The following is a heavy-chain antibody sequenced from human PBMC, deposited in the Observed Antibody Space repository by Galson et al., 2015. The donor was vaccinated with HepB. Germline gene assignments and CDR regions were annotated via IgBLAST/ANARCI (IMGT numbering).Heavy chain of an antibody. J-gene: IGHJ6*03. Sequence: SLRLSCAASGFTFSDYYMSWIRQAPGKGLEWVSYISSSGSTIYYADSVKGRFTISRDNAKNSLYLQMNSLRAEDTAVYYCARAVRSYYYMDVWGKGTTVTVSS. CDR3: ARAVRSYYYMDV. CDR1: GFTFSDYY. CDR2: ISSSGSTI. V-gene: IGHV3-11*01.